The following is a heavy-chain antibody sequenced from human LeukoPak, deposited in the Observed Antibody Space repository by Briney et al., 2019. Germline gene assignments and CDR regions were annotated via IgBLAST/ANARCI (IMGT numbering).Heavy chain of an antibody. CDR1: GYTFTDYF. V-gene: IGHV1-2*02. D-gene: IGHD3-9*01. Sequence: GASVKVSCKASGYTFTDYFTHWVRQAPGQGLEWMGWINPNSGGTQYAQKFQGGVTMTRDTSISTAYMDLNRLRSDDTAVYYCARGAYDILSGYSMLGYWGQGTLVTVSS. J-gene: IGHJ4*02. CDR3: ARGAYDILSGYSMLGY. CDR2: INPNSGGT.